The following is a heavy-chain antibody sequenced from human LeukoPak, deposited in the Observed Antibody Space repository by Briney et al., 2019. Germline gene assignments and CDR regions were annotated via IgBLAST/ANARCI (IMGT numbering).Heavy chain of an antibody. CDR3: AKDRGRRQQLVQTFDY. CDR2: ISYDGSNK. Sequence: PRGSLRLSCAASGFTFSSYGMHWVRQAPGKGLEWVAVISYDGSNKYYADSVKGRFTISRDNSKNTLYLQMNSLRAEDTAVYYCAKDRGRRQQLVQTFDYWGQGTLVTVSS. D-gene: IGHD6-13*01. CDR1: GFTFSSYG. V-gene: IGHV3-30*18. J-gene: IGHJ4*02.